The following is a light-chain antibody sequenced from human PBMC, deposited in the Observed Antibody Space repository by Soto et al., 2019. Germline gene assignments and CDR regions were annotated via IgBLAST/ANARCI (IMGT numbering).Light chain of an antibody. Sequence: QAVVTQEPSLTVSPGGTVTLTCGSSTGAVTSGHCPNWFQQRPGQAPRTLIYDTSNKHSWTPARFSGSLLGGKAALTLSGAQPEDEADHYCLLSQSGAVVFGGGTQLTV. V-gene: IGLV7-46*01. CDR3: LLSQSGAVV. CDR1: TGAVTSGHC. CDR2: DTS. J-gene: IGLJ2*01.